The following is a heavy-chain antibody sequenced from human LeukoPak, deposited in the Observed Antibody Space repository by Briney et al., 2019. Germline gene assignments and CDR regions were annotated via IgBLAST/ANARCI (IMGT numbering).Heavy chain of an antibody. V-gene: IGHV3-30*02. CDR2: IRYDESNK. Sequence: GGSLRLSCAASGFTFSSYGMHWVRQAPGKGLEWVAFIRYDESNKYYADSVKGRFTISRDNSKNTLYLQMNSLRAEDTAVYYCAKDHGYYYYYMDVWGKGTTVTISS. J-gene: IGHJ6*03. CDR1: GFTFSSYG. CDR3: AKDHGYYYYYMDV.